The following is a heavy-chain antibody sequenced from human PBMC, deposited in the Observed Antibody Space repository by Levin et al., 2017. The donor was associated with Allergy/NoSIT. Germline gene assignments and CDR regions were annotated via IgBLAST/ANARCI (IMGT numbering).Heavy chain of an antibody. V-gene: IGHV3-23*01. CDR2: ISDSGGNT. CDR1: GFTFSSYA. Sequence: GGSLRLSCAASGFTFSSYAMSWVRQAPGKGLEWVSGISDSGGNTYYADSVKGRFTISRDNSKNTLYLQMNSLRAEDTAVYYCARGWTEFDYWGQGTLVSVSS. D-gene: IGHD3-10*01. CDR3: ARGWTEFDY. J-gene: IGHJ4*02.